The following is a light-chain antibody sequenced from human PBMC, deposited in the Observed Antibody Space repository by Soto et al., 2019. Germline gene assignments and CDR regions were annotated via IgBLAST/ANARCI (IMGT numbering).Light chain of an antibody. CDR3: CSYAGDSVFV. CDR2: EVT. J-gene: IGLJ1*01. V-gene: IGLV2-23*02. CDR1: SSDVGGYNY. Sequence: QSALTQPASVSGSPGQSITISCTGTSSDVGGYNYVSWYQQHPGKAPKVLIFEVTKRPSGLSSRFAGSKSGNTASLTISGLQAEDEADYYCCSYAGDSVFVFGTGTKLTVL.